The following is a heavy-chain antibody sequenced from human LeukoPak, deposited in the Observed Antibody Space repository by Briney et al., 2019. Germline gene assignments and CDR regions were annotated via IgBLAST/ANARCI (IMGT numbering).Heavy chain of an antibody. CDR2: ISGSGGST. Sequence: PGGSLRLSCAASGFNFNNYNMNWVRQAPGRGLEWVSGISGSGGSTYHADSVKGRFTISRDNSKNTLYLQMNSLRAEDTAVYYCARVEASGYDYGAFDYWGQGTLVTVSS. J-gene: IGHJ4*02. CDR1: GFNFNNYN. D-gene: IGHD5-12*01. V-gene: IGHV3-23*01. CDR3: ARVEASGYDYGAFDY.